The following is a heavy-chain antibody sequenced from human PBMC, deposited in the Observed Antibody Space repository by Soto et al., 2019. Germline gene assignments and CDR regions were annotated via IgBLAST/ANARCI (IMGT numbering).Heavy chain of an antibody. V-gene: IGHV2-5*01. CDR3: AHTYDFSSGYYPGFHC. Sequence: YGPTLVNPTQTLTLTCTFSGFSLSTSGVGVGWIRQPPGKALEWLALIYWNDDKRYSPSLKSRLTITKDTSKNQVVLTMTNMDPVDTATYYCAHTYDFSSGYYPGFHCWGQGTLVTVSS. J-gene: IGHJ4*02. D-gene: IGHD3-3*01. CDR2: IYWNDDK. CDR1: GFSLSTSGVG.